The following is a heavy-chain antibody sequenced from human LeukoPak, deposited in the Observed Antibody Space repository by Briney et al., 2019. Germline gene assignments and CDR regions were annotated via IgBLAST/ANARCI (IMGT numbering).Heavy chain of an antibody. D-gene: IGHD3-10*01. Sequence: PSETLSLTCTVSGGSISSGSYYWSWIRQPAGKGLEWIGRIYTSGSTNYNPSLKSRVTISVDTSKNQFSLKLSSVTAADTAVYYCARGVYYGSGSYHRRGWFDPWGQGTLVTVSS. CDR1: GGSISSGSYY. V-gene: IGHV4-61*02. CDR3: ARGVYYGSGSYHRRGWFDP. CDR2: IYTSGST. J-gene: IGHJ5*02.